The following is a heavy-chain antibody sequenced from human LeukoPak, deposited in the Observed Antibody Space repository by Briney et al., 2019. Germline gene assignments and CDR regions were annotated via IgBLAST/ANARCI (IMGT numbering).Heavy chain of an antibody. Sequence: GGSLRLSCAASGFTFSSSAMIWVRQAPGKGLEWVSSINNVGSHIYYAGSVRGRFTISRDNAKNLLYLQMDSLRAEDTAVYYCARDPTQYLRYGYFDYWGQGTLVTVSS. CDR3: ARDPTQYLRYGYFDY. V-gene: IGHV3-21*01. D-gene: IGHD4-11*01. J-gene: IGHJ4*02. CDR2: INNVGSHI. CDR1: GFTFSSSA.